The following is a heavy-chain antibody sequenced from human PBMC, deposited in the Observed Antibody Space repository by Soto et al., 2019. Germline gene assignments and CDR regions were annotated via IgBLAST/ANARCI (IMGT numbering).Heavy chain of an antibody. CDR2: IKSKTDGGTT. CDR1: GFTFSNAW. D-gene: IGHD3-22*01. Sequence: EVQLVESGGGLVKPGGSLRLSCAASGFTFSNAWMNWVRQAPGKGLEWAGRIKSKTDGGTTDYAAPVKGRFTISRDDSKYTLYRQMNSLKTEDTAVYYCNTDVNIVVVSKTGGYWGQGTLVTVSS. V-gene: IGHV3-15*07. CDR3: NTDVNIVVVSKTGGY. J-gene: IGHJ4*02.